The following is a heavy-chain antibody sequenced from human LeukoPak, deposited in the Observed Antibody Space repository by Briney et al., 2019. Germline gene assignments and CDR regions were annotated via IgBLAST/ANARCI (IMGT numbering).Heavy chain of an antibody. J-gene: IGHJ4*02. CDR2: INSGGDAT. V-gene: IGHV3-48*04. CDR1: GFTFSIHN. CDR3: ARGAGRYGDYRDY. D-gene: IGHD4-17*01. Sequence: PGGSLRLSCAASGFTFSIHNMDWVRQAPGKGLEWISYINSGGDATHYADSVKGRFTISRDDAKNSLYMQMNSLTAEDTAVYYCARGAGRYGDYRDYWGLGTLVTVSS.